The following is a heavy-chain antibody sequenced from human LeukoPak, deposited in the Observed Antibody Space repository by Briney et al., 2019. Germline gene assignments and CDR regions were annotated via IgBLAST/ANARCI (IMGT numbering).Heavy chain of an antibody. CDR2: IYYSGNT. CDR1: GGSITTYH. CDR3: ASEGVSSGCFDP. J-gene: IGHJ5*02. D-gene: IGHD2-8*01. V-gene: IGHV4-59*01. Sequence: PSETLSLTCTVSGGSITTYHWSWIRRPPGKGLEWIGYIYYSGNTNYNPSLESRVTISIDTSKNQLSLKLNSVTAADTAVYYCASEGVSSGCFDPWGQGTLVTVSS.